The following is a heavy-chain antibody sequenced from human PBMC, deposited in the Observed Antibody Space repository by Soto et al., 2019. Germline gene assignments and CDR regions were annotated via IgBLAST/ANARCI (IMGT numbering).Heavy chain of an antibody. Sequence: EVQLLESGGGLVQPGGSLRLSCAASGFTFTTFAMSCVRQAPGKGLEWVSAISGSGAGTYFADSVKGRFTISRDNSKNTLNLQMNGLRGEDTAVYDCAKESLTVAGNHFGYWGQGTLVTVSS. J-gene: IGHJ4*02. D-gene: IGHD6-19*01. CDR2: ISGSGAGT. CDR1: GFTFTTFA. CDR3: AKESLTVAGNHFGY. V-gene: IGHV3-23*01.